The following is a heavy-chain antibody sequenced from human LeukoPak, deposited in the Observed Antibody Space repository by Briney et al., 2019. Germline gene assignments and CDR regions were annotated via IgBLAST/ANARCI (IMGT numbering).Heavy chain of an antibody. Sequence: SETLSLTCAVYGGSFSGYYWSWIRQPPGKGLEWIGEINHSGSTNYNPSLKSRVTISVDTSKNQFSLKLSSVTAADTTVYYCARAPERWYSYGSYTYYYMDVWGKGTTVTVSS. D-gene: IGHD5-18*01. CDR2: INHSGST. CDR3: ARAPERWYSYGSYTYYYMDV. V-gene: IGHV4-34*01. CDR1: GGSFSGYY. J-gene: IGHJ6*03.